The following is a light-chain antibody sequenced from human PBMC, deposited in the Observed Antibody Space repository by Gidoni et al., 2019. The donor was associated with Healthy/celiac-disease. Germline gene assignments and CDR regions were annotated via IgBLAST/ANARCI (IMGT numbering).Light chain of an antibody. V-gene: IGLV1-51*01. Sequence: QSVFTQPPSVSSAPGQKVTISCSGSSSNIGNNYVSWYQQLPGTAPKLLIYDNNKRPSGIPDRFSGSKSGTSATLGITGLQTGDEADYYCGTWDSSLSPLFGGGTKLTVL. CDR3: GTWDSSLSPL. J-gene: IGLJ2*01. CDR1: SSNIGNNY. CDR2: DNN.